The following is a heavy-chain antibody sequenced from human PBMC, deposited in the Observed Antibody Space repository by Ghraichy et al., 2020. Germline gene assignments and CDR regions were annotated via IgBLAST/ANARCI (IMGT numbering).Heavy chain of an antibody. Sequence: GGSLRLSCAASGLTFSDSTMDWVRQSSGKGLEWVGCIRTNTNNYATEYAASVKGTFTISRDDSKNTLYLQMNSLKTLDTAVYYCARHGSSSTYYYDHDGATSFDYWGQGTLVTVSS. CDR2: IRTNTNNYAT. D-gene: IGHD3-16*01. CDR1: GLTFSDST. CDR3: ARHGSSSTYYYDHDGATSFDY. J-gene: IGHJ4*02. V-gene: IGHV3-73*01.